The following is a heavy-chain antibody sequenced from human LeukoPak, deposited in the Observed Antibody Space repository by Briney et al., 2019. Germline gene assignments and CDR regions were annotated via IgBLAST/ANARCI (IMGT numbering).Heavy chain of an antibody. CDR1: GFTFSSSW. CDR3: ATERERSFDP. CDR2: INSDGTST. D-gene: IGHD6-25*01. J-gene: IGHJ5*02. V-gene: IGHV3-74*01. Sequence: PGGSLRLSCAASGFTFSSSWMHWVRQAPGKGLVWVSRINSDGTSTTYADSVKGRFTISRDNAKNTLYLQMGSLRAEDMAVYYCATERERSFDPWGQGTLVTVSS.